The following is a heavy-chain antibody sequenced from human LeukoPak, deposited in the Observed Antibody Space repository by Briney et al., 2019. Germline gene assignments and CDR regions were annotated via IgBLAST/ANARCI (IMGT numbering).Heavy chain of an antibody. CDR2: IRYDGSSN. CDR1: GFTFTNYG. CDR3: AKSLRAAASYFDY. V-gene: IGHV3-30*02. D-gene: IGHD6-13*01. Sequence: GGSLRLSCAASGFTFTNYGIHWVRQAPGKGLEWVAFIRYDGSSNYYADSVKGRFTIFRDNSKNTLYLQMNSLRAEDTAVYYCAKSLRAAASYFDYWGQGTLVTVSS. J-gene: IGHJ4*02.